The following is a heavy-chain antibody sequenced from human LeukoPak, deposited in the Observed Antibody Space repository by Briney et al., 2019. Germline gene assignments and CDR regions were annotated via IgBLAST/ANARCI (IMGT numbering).Heavy chain of an antibody. V-gene: IGHV3-21*01. Sequence: GGSLRLSCAASGFTFSDVWMSWVRKAPGKGLEWVSSFGTRSSSIYYAHSVTGRFIVSRDNAKNSLFLQMNSLRAEDTAVYYCARENDQGFDYWGQGTLVTVSS. CDR3: ARENDQGFDY. D-gene: IGHD3-16*01. CDR2: FGTRSSSI. CDR1: GFTFSDVW. J-gene: IGHJ4*02.